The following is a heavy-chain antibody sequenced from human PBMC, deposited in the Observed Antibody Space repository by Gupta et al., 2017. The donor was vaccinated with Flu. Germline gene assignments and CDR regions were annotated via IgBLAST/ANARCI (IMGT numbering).Heavy chain of an antibody. CDR3: AGDRAPYGDIDH. Sequence: VRQAPRQGLEWMGKISVYNGKTSYSQRLQGRVAMTTDISTGTAYMELWSLRSDDTAVYYCAGDRAPYGDIDHWGQGTLVTVSA. CDR2: ISVYNGKT. J-gene: IGHJ1*01. V-gene: IGHV1-18*01. D-gene: IGHD4-17*01.